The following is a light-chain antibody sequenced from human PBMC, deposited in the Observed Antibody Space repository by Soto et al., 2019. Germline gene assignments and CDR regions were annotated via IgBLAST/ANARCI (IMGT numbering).Light chain of an antibody. V-gene: IGKV1-5*03. CDR1: QSISSW. CDR3: QHYNSYPWT. Sequence: DIPMTQSPSTLSASVGDRVTITCRASQSISSWLAWYQQKPGKAPKLLIYKASSLESGVPSRFSGSRSGTEFTLTISSLQPDDFATYFCQHYNSYPWTFGQGTKVEIK. CDR2: KAS. J-gene: IGKJ1*01.